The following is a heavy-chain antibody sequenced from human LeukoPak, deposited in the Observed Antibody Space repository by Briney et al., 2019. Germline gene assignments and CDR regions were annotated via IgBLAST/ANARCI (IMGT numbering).Heavy chain of an antibody. D-gene: IGHD3-10*01. Sequence: GGSLRLSCAASGFTLSIYGTHWVRQAPGKGLEWVAVIAEDGKTTYYADSVKGRFTISRDNSKNTLYLQMNSLRPEDTAVYYCTKEGLPSGTSWSAWFDPWGQGTLVTVSS. V-gene: IGHV3-30*18. CDR2: IAEDGKTT. CDR1: GFTLSIYG. J-gene: IGHJ5*02. CDR3: TKEGLPSGTSWSAWFDP.